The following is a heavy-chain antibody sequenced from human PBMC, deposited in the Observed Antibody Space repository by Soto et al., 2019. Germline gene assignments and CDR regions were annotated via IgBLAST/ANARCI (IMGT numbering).Heavy chain of an antibody. V-gene: IGHV3-66*01. CDR3: ARELVTPHADY. D-gene: IGHD3-16*02. CDR2: IYGGGST. CDR1: GFTVSNNY. J-gene: IGHJ4*02. Sequence: EVQLVESGGGLVQPGGSLRLSCAASGFTVSNNYMSWVRQAPGKGLEWVSVIYGGGSTSYADSVKGRFTISSDNSKNPLYLQMTSLRVEDTAVYYCARELVTPHADYWGQGTLVTVSS.